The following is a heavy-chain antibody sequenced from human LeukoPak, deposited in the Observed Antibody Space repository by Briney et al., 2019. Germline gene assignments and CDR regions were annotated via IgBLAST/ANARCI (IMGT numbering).Heavy chain of an antibody. CDR1: GFTFSNAW. CDR2: IKSKTDGGTT. D-gene: IGHD3-22*01. V-gene: IGHV3-15*01. J-gene: IGHJ3*02. Sequence: GGSLRLSCAASGFTFSNAWMSWVRQAPGKGLEWVGRIKSKTDGGTTDYAAPVKGRFTISRDDSKNTLYLQMNSLKTEDTAVYYCTTDRVDSSGYYLEAFDIWGQGTMVTVSS. CDR3: TTDRVDSSGYYLEAFDI.